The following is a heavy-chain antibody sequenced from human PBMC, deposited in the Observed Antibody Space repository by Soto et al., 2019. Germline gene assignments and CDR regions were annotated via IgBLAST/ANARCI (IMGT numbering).Heavy chain of an antibody. CDR2: IYPRDSDT. J-gene: IGHJ4*02. D-gene: IGHD6-6*01. CDR3: ARHVVAARQFDY. V-gene: IGHV5-51*01. CDR1: GYSFSTYW. Sequence: GESLKISCKGSGYSFSTYWIDWVRQMPGKGLEWMGIIYPRDSDTRYSPSFQGQVTISADKSITTAYLQWSSLKASDTAMYYCARHVVAARQFDYWGQGTLVTVSS.